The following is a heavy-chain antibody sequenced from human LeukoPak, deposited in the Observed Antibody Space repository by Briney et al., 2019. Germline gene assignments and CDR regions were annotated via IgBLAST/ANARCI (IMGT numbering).Heavy chain of an antibody. CDR2: ISGRGGST. CDR3: AKGPPGEQQLVSL. Sequence: TLGALRLSWAASGLTFSSYAMSWVRQAPGEGLEWVSAISGRGGSTYYADSVKGRFTISRDNSKNTLYLQMNSLRAEDTAVYHCAKGPPGEQQLVSLWGQGPLVPVSS. CDR1: GLTFSSYA. D-gene: IGHD6-13*01. V-gene: IGHV3-23*01. J-gene: IGHJ4*02.